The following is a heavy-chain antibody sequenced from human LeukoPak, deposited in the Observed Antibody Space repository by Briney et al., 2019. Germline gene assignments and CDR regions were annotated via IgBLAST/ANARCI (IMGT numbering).Heavy chain of an antibody. CDR3: AKGGSYYSGP. CDR1: GFSFSTYW. J-gene: IGHJ5*02. D-gene: IGHD1-26*01. V-gene: IGHV3-7*01. Sequence: GGSLRLSCATSGFSFSTYWMSWVRQAPGKGLEWVANIKQDGSEKNYVDSVKGRFAISRDNAKNSLYLQMNSLRAEDMALYYCAKGGSYYSGPWGQGSLVTVSS. CDR2: IKQDGSEK.